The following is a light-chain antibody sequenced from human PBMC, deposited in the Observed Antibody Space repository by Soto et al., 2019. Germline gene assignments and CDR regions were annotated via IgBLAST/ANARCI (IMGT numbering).Light chain of an antibody. CDR2: ANT. V-gene: IGLV1-40*01. CDR1: TSNIGAGSD. Sequence: QSVLTQAPSVSGALGQRVTISCTGVTSNIGAGSDIHLYQHLPGRGPTLPISANTNPPSAAPAPFSGSASATSAPLAITVVQAEEEGVYYCQSYDNTLSGPIYVGGTGTKVTVL. J-gene: IGLJ1*01. CDR3: QSYDNTLSGPIYV.